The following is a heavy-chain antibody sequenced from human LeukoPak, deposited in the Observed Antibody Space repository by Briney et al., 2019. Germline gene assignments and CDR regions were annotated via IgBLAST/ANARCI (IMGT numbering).Heavy chain of an antibody. Sequence: SGPALVKPTQTLILTCTFSGFSLSTSGMRVSWIRQPPGKALEWLARIDWDDDKFYSTSLKTRLTISKDTSKNQVVLTMTNMDPVDTATYYCARIVGATLDYWGQGTLVTVSS. CDR2: IDWDDDK. D-gene: IGHD1-26*01. CDR3: ARIVGATLDY. J-gene: IGHJ4*02. V-gene: IGHV2-70*04. CDR1: GFSLSTSGMR.